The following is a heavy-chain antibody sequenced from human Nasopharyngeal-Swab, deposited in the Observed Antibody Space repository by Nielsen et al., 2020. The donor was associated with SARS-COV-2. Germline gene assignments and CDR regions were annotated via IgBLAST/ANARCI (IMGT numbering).Heavy chain of an antibody. Sequence: ASVKVSCKASGYTFTSYGISWVRQAPGQGLEWMGWISAYNGNTNYAQKLQGRVTMTTDTSTSTAYMELRSLRSDDTAVYYCARHYDFWSGCLPYYFDYWGQGTLVTVSS. V-gene: IGHV1-18*01. CDR2: ISAYNGNT. CDR1: GYTFTSYG. D-gene: IGHD3-3*01. CDR3: ARHYDFWSGCLPYYFDY. J-gene: IGHJ4*02.